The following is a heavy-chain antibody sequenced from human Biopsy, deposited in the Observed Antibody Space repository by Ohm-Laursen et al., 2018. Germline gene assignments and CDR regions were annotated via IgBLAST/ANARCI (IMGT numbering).Heavy chain of an antibody. V-gene: IGHV3-30*18. CDR2: ITHDGSVK. Sequence: SLRLSCSASGFTFSSYGMQWVRQAPGKGLEWVAGITHDGSVKHYADSVKGRFTISRDNAKNTLFLQMNSLRAEDTAVYYCAKEETAYSSTSLDYWGQGTLVTVSS. CDR3: AKEETAYSSTSLDY. D-gene: IGHD6-13*01. CDR1: GFTFSSYG. J-gene: IGHJ4*02.